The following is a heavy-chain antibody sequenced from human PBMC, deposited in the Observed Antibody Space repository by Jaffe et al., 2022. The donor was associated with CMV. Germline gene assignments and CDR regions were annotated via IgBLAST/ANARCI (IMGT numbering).Heavy chain of an antibody. CDR2: IWYDGSNK. J-gene: IGHJ4*02. Sequence: QVQLVESGGGVVQPGRSLRLSCAASGFTFSSYGMHWVRQAPGKGLEWVAVIWYDGSNKYYADSVKGRFTISRDNSKNTLYLQMNSLRAEDTAVYYCARDQGPTPGPYCGGDCYPDYWGQGTLVTVSS. D-gene: IGHD2-21*02. V-gene: IGHV3-33*08. CDR3: ARDQGPTPGPYCGGDCYPDY. CDR1: GFTFSSYG.